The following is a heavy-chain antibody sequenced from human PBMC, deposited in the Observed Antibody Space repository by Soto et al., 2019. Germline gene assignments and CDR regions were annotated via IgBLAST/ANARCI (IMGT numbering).Heavy chain of an antibody. CDR3: AKVWGGGSHYRSGYYYGMDV. J-gene: IGHJ6*02. CDR1: GFPFSSYA. V-gene: IGHV3-23*01. D-gene: IGHD1-26*01. Sequence: SLILSFSSSGFPFSSYAMSWVRHSPLKGLERVSAISGSGGSTYYADSVKGRFTISRDNSKNTLYLQMNSPRAEDTAVYYCAKVWGGGSHYRSGYYYGMDVWGQGTTVTAP. CDR2: ISGSGGST.